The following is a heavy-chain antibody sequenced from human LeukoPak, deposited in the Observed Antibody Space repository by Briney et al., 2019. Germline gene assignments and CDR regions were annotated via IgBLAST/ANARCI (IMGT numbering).Heavy chain of an antibody. J-gene: IGHJ3*02. Sequence: SETLSLTCTVSGGSISSYYWSWIRQPPGKGLEWIGYIYYSGSTNYNPSLKSRVTISVDTSKYQFSLKLSSVTAADTAVYYCATTSGGSGDDAFDIWGQGTMVTVSS. CDR2: IYYSGST. CDR3: ATTSGGSGDDAFDI. D-gene: IGHD2-15*01. CDR1: GGSISSYY. V-gene: IGHV4-59*01.